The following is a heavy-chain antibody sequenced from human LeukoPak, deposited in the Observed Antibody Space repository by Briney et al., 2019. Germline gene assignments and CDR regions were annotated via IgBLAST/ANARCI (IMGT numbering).Heavy chain of an antibody. CDR1: GFTFSSYA. J-gene: IGHJ4*02. CDR3: AKDSSGSYDY. Sequence: GGSLRLSCAASGFTFSSYAMSWFRQAPGKGLEWVSGISGNGGSTYYADSVKGRFTISRDNSKNTLYLQMSSLRAEDTAVYYCAKDSSGSYDYWGQGTLVTVSS. D-gene: IGHD1-26*01. V-gene: IGHV3-23*01. CDR2: ISGNGGST.